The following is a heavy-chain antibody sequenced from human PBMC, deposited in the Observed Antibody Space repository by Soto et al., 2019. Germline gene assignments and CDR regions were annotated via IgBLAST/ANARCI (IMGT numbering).Heavy chain of an antibody. V-gene: IGHV3-30-3*02. Sequence: GGSLRLSCVASGFTFSSYALHWVRQAPGKGLEWVALISNDGMNTFYADSVKGRMTVSRDKAEKTMYLQMNSLTAEDTAVYYGAKGLRFLEHWGPGTVVTVSS. D-gene: IGHD1-1*01. CDR2: ISNDGMNT. J-gene: IGHJ1*01. CDR1: GFTFSSYA. CDR3: AKGLRFLEH.